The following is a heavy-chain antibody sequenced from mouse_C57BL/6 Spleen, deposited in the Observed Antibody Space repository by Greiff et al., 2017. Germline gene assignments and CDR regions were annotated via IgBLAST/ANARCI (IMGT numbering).Heavy chain of an antibody. CDR3: TNSNYPSRFAY. V-gene: IGHV14-1*01. CDR1: GFNIKDYY. CDR2: IDPEDGDT. D-gene: IGHD2-5*01. Sequence: EVKLQESGAELVRPGASVKLSCTASGFNIKDYYMHWVKQRPEQGLEWIGRIDPEDGDTEYAPKFQGKATMTVDTSSNTAYLQLSSLTSEDTAVYYCTNSNYPSRFAYWGQGTLVTVSA. J-gene: IGHJ3*01.